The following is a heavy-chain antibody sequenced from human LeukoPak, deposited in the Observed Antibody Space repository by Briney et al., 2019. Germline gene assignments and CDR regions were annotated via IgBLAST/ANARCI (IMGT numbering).Heavy chain of an antibody. Sequence: GASVKVPCKASGYIFTSYYMHWVRQAPGQGLEWMGIINPSGGSTSYAQKFQGRVTMTRDTSTSTVYMELSSLRSEDTAVYYCARDGMVRGPPYWFDPWGQGTLVTVSS. CDR3: ARDGMVRGPPYWFDP. V-gene: IGHV1-46*01. J-gene: IGHJ5*02. CDR2: INPSGGST. CDR1: GYIFTSYY. D-gene: IGHD3-10*01.